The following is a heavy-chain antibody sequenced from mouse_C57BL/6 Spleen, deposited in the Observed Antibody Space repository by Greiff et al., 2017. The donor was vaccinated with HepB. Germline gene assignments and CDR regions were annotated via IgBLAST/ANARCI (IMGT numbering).Heavy chain of an antibody. CDR3: ARIYYYGSSYYFDY. CDR2: ISSGSSTI. V-gene: IGHV5-17*01. D-gene: IGHD1-1*01. J-gene: IGHJ2*01. Sequence: EVQVVESGGGLVKPGGSPKLSCAASGFTFSDYGMHWVRQAPEKGLEWVAYISSGSSTIYYADTVKGRFTISRDNAKNTLFLQMTSLRSEDTAMYYCARIYYYGSSYYFDYWGQGTTLTVSS. CDR1: GFTFSDYG.